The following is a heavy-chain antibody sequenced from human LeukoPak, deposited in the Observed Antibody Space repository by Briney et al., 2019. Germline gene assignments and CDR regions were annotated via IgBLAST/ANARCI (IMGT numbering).Heavy chain of an antibody. V-gene: IGHV4-39*01. J-gene: IGHJ4*02. D-gene: IGHD6-19*01. CDR3: ARHPIKLRWSGAWYYFDY. CDR1: GGSISTSSYY. CDR2: IYYSGNT. Sequence: SETLSLTCTVSGGSISTSSYYWGWIRQPPGKGLEWIGSIYYSGNTYYNPSLKSRVTISVDTSKKQFSLRLSSVTAADTAVYYCARHPIKLRWSGAWYYFDYWGQGTLVIVSS.